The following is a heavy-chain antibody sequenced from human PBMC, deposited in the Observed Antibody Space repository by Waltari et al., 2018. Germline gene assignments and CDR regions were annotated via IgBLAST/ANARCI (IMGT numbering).Heavy chain of an antibody. V-gene: IGHV3-23*01. J-gene: IGHJ4*02. CDR3: AKYANPSSYLDY. D-gene: IGHD6-6*01. Sequence: EVQVLESGGGLVQPGGSLRLSCAASGFTFSTYAMGGVRQAPGRGLGWVSAFQYAGGWTSHADSVRGRFTISRDNSKNILYLQMNDLRVEDTAIYYCAKYANPSSYLDYWGQGTLVTVSS. CDR2: FQYAGGWT. CDR1: GFTFSTYA.